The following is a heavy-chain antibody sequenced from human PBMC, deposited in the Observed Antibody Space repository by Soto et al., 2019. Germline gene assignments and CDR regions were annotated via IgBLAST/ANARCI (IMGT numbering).Heavy chain of an antibody. Sequence: GGSLRLSCAASGFTFSSYSMNWVRQAPGKGLEWVSSISSSSSYIYYADSVKGRFTISRDNAKNSLYLQMNSLRAEDTAVYYCARDHSTSRSFDSWGQGXLVTVYS. J-gene: IGHJ4*02. V-gene: IGHV3-21*01. CDR3: ARDHSTSRSFDS. D-gene: IGHD6-6*01. CDR2: ISSSSSYI. CDR1: GFTFSSYS.